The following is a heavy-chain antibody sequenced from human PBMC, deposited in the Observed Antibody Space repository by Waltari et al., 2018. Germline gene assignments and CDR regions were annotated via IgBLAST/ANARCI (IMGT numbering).Heavy chain of an antibody. Sequence: QVQLVQSGAEVKKPGSSVKVSSKASGGTFSSYAISWVRQAPGQGLEWMGGIIPILGIANYAQKFQGRVTITADKSTSTAYMELSSLRSEDTAVYYCARDGGAAAGTNWFDPWGQGTLVTVSS. D-gene: IGHD6-13*01. J-gene: IGHJ5*02. CDR2: IIPILGIA. V-gene: IGHV1-69*10. CDR3: ARDGGAAAGTNWFDP. CDR1: GGTFSSYA.